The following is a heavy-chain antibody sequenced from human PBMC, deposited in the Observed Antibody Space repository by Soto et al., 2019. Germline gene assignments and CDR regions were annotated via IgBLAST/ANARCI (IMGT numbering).Heavy chain of an antibody. V-gene: IGHV5-51*01. J-gene: IGHJ4*02. CDR2: IDPHSNT. CDR3: ARRTYTSGWRHYFDY. D-gene: IGHD6-19*01. Sequence: GESLKISCQGSGYSFSSYWIGWVRQMPGKGLEWMAFIDPHSNTRYSPSFEGQITISANKSISTAYLQWSSLKASDTAIYYCARRTYTSGWRHYFDYWGQGTLVTVSS. CDR1: GYSFSSYW.